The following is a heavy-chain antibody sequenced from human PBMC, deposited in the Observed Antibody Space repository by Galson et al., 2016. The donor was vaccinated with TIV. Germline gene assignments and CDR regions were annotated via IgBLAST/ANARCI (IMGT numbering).Heavy chain of an antibody. CDR1: RFPFNNFP. D-gene: IGHD1-1*01. CDR2: IRSDGSKK. V-gene: IGHV3-30*02. Sequence: SLRLSCAASRFPFNNFPMHWVRQAPGKGLDWMAFIRSDGSKKYEDSVAGRFATSRDNSKNPVYYQMNSLKPEATALYFCASGRGINGGCYFAYWGRGTLVTVSS. J-gene: IGHJ4*02. CDR3: ASGRGINGGCYFAY.